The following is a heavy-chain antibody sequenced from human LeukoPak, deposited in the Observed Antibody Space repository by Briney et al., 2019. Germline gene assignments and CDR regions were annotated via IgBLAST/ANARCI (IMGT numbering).Heavy chain of an antibody. CDR3: ARDHGPHHYYGSGDFDY. D-gene: IGHD3-10*01. Sequence: ASVKVSCKASGYTFTSYGISWVRQALGQGLEWMGWISAYNGNTNYAQKLQGRVTMTTDTSTSTAYMELRSLRSDDTAVYYCARDHGPHHYYGSGDFDYWGQGTLVTVSS. CDR1: GYTFTSYG. J-gene: IGHJ4*02. CDR2: ISAYNGNT. V-gene: IGHV1-18*01.